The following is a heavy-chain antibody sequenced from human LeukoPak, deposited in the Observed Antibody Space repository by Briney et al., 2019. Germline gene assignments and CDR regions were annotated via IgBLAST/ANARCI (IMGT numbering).Heavy chain of an antibody. CDR3: ARFSTVLGFDY. V-gene: IGHV5-51*01. Sequence: GESLKISCKGSGYSFTSYWIAWVRQMRGKGLEWMGIIYPADSDTRYSPSFQGQVTISADKSISTAYLQWSSLKASDTAMYYCARFSTVLGFDYWGQGTLVTVSS. CDR1: GYSFTSYW. CDR2: IYPADSDT. D-gene: IGHD4-11*01. J-gene: IGHJ4*02.